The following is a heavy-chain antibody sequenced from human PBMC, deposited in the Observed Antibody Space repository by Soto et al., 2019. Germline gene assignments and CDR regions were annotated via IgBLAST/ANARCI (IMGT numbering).Heavy chain of an antibody. CDR3: AKEQKDSSTWSELNY. J-gene: IGHJ4*02. CDR1: GFTFSSYA. D-gene: IGHD6-13*01. Sequence: GGSLRLSCAASGFTFSSYAMSWVRQAPGKGLEWVSAISGSGRSTYYADSVKGRFTISRDNSKNTLYLQLNSLRAEDTAVYYCAKEQKDSSTWSELNYWGQGTLVTVSS. V-gene: IGHV3-23*01. CDR2: ISGSGRST.